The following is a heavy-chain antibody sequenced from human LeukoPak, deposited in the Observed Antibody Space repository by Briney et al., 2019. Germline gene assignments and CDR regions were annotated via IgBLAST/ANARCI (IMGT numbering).Heavy chain of an antibody. CDR1: GFTFTGYA. V-gene: IGHV3-64D*06. CDR3: VKDVSSTYYYFDY. CDR2: INGDGGRA. J-gene: IGHJ4*02. D-gene: IGHD6-13*01. Sequence: PGGSLRLSCSASGFTFTGYAMHWVRQAPGKGLEHVSGINGDGGRAYYVDSVRDKFTISRDNSKNTLYLEMSSLRVDDTAVYYCVKDVSSTYYYFDYWGQGTLVTVSS.